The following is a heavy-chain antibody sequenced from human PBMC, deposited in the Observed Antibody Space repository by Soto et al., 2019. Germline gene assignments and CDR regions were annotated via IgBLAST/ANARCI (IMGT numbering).Heavy chain of an antibody. D-gene: IGHD1-26*01. CDR1: GGSISSYY. CDR2: IYYSGST. V-gene: IGHV4-59*06. J-gene: IGHJ4*02. CDR3: ARGKWELLSAPTYYFDY. Sequence: SETLSLTCTVSGGSISSYYWSWIRQHPGKGLEWIGYIYYSGSTYYNPSLKSRVTISVDTSKNQFSLKLSSVTAADTAVYYCARGKWELLSAPTYYFDYWGQGTLVTVSS.